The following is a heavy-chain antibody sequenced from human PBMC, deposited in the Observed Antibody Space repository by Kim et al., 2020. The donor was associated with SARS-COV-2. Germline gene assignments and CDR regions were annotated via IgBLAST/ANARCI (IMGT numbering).Heavy chain of an antibody. CDR3: ARGVVVVPAAADYYYYGMDV. D-gene: IGHD2-2*01. J-gene: IGHJ6*02. V-gene: IGHV3-30-3*01. CDR1: GFTFSSYA. Sequence: GGSLRLSCAASGFTFSSYAMHWVRQAPGKGLEWVAVISYDGSNKYYADSVKGRFTISRDNSKNTLYLQMNSLRAEDTAVYYCARGVVVVPAAADYYYYGMDVWGQGTTVTVSS. CDR2: ISYDGSNK.